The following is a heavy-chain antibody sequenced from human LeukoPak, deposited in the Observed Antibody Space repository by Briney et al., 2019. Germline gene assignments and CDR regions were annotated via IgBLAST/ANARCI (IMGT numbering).Heavy chain of an antibody. J-gene: IGHJ4*02. CDR2: ISSSGSTI. D-gene: IGHD4-17*01. Sequence: GGALRLSCAASGFTFSSYEMNWVRQAPGKGLEWVSYISSSGSTIYYADSVKCRFTISRDKAKNSLYLQMNSMRDEDTAVYYCARTRSVTPPFDYWGQGTLVTVSS. CDR1: GFTFSSYE. V-gene: IGHV3-48*03. CDR3: ARTRSVTPPFDY.